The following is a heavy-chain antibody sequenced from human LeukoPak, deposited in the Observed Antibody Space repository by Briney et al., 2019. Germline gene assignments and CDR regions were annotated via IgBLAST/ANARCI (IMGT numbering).Heavy chain of an antibody. V-gene: IGHV1-69*16. J-gene: IGHJ5*02. CDR3: ARDRDFWSGYHSENWFDP. CDR1: GGTFSSYT. Sequence: ASVKVSCKASGGTFSSYTISWVRQAPGQGLEWMGRIIPILGIANYAQKFQGRVTITTDESTSTAYMELSSLRSEDTAVYYCARDRDFWSGYHSENWFDPWGQGTLVTVSS. D-gene: IGHD3-3*01. CDR2: IIPILGIA.